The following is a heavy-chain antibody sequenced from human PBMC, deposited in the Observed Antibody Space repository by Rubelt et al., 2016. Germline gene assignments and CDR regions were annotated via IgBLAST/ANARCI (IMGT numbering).Heavy chain of an antibody. CDR2: INAGNGNT. CDR3: ARSKDTAMVTDADWYFDL. CDR1: GYTFTSYA. Sequence: QVQLVQSGAVVKKPGASVKVSCKASGYTFTSYAMHWVRQAPGQRLEWMGWINAGNGNTKYSQKFQGRGTITRDTSASTAYMGLSSLRSEDTAVYYCARSKDTAMVTDADWYFDLWGRGTLVTVSS. D-gene: IGHD5-18*01. J-gene: IGHJ2*01. V-gene: IGHV1-3*01.